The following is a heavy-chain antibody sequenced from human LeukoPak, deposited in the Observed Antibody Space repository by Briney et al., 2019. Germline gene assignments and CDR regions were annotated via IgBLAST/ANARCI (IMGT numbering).Heavy chain of an antibody. J-gene: IGHJ4*02. Sequence: GGSLRLSCAASGFTFISYSMNWVRQAPGKGMEWVSSMSSGSSYIYYADSLKGRFTISRDNAKNSLYLQMNSLRAEDSAVYYCTRGPTLIRVAGTWSLDYWGQGTLVTVSS. V-gene: IGHV3-21*01. CDR1: GFTFISYS. CDR2: MSSGSSYI. D-gene: IGHD6-19*01. CDR3: TRGPTLIRVAGTWSLDY.